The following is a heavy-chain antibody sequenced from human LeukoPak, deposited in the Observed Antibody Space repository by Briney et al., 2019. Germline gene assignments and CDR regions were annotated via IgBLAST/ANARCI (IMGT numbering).Heavy chain of an antibody. Sequence: GGSLRLSCAASGFTFSSYSMNWVRQAPGKGLEWVSSISSSSSYIYYADSVKGRFTISRDISKNTLYLRMNSLRAEDTAVYYCAKLYYLSPSLSVELTYFDYWGQGTLVTVSS. J-gene: IGHJ4*02. V-gene: IGHV3-21*04. D-gene: IGHD2-2*01. CDR3: AKLYYLSPSLSVELTYFDY. CDR1: GFTFSSYS. CDR2: ISSSSSYI.